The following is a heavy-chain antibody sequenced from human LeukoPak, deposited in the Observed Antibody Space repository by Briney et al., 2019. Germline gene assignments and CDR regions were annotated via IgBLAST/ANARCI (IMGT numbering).Heavy chain of an antibody. CDR1: GGSISSSSYY. Sequence: SETLSLTCTVSGGSISSSSYYWGWIRQPPGKGLEWIGSIYYSGSTYYNPSLKSRVTISVDTSKNQFSLKLSSVTAADTAVYYCAHTIFGVVIIDYYYMDVWGKGTTVTVSS. V-gene: IGHV4-39*01. CDR2: IYYSGST. CDR3: AHTIFGVVIIDYYYMDV. D-gene: IGHD3-3*01. J-gene: IGHJ6*03.